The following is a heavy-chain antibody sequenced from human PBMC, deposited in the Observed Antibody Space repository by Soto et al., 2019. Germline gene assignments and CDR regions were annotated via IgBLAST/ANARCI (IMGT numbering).Heavy chain of an antibody. V-gene: IGHV3-30*04. CDR2: ISFDGSLK. CDR3: ARTYSSSWNYLDY. J-gene: IGHJ4*02. D-gene: IGHD6-13*01. CDR1: GFTFDSHT. Sequence: QVQLVESGGGVVQPGRSLRLSCTASGFTFDSHTMHWVRQSPGKGLEWVALISFDGSLKYDSDSVKGRFSISRDNSKNTVFLEMNSLRPEDTDVYYCARTYSSSWNYLDYWGQGVQVIVSS.